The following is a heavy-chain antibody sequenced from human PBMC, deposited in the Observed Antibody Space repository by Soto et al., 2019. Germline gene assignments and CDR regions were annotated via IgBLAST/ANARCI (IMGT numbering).Heavy chain of an antibody. V-gene: IGHV6-1*01. D-gene: IGHD5-12*01. CDR3: AKGDNLWPKTGYAFDP. CDR2: TYFRSKWYN. Sequence: SQTLSLTCAISGDSVSSNTASWNWIRQSPSRGLEWLGTTYFRSKWYNDYAVTVKSRITINPDTSNNQFTLQLNSVTPEDMAVYFSAKGDNLWPKTGYAFDPWGQGIMVTVSS. CDR1: GDSVSSNTAS. J-gene: IGHJ5*02.